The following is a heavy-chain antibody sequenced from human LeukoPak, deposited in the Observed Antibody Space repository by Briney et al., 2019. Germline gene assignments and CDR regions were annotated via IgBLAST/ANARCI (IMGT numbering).Heavy chain of an antibody. CDR3: AKTPYSGSYLGDYFDY. V-gene: IGHV3-9*01. J-gene: IGHJ4*02. Sequence: PGGSLRLSCAASGFTFDDYAMHWVRQAPGKGLEWVSGISWNSGSIGYADSVKGRFTISRDNAKNSLYLQMNSLRAEDTALYYCAKTPYSGSYLGDYFDYWGQGTLVTVSS. D-gene: IGHD1-26*01. CDR2: ISWNSGSI. CDR1: GFTFDDYA.